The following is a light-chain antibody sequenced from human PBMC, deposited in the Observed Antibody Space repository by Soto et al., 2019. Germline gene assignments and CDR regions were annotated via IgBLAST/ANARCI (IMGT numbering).Light chain of an antibody. CDR1: QSVSSY. CDR2: DVS. V-gene: IGKV3-11*01. Sequence: EIVLTQSPATLSLSPGERANLSCKASQSVSSYLAWYQLKPGQAPRLLIYDVSNRATGIPARFSGSGSGTAVAYIFTSLDPGDCAVYYCQHRSNWPPLSCDGGTKVEIK. CDR3: QHRSNWPPLS. J-gene: IGKJ4*02.